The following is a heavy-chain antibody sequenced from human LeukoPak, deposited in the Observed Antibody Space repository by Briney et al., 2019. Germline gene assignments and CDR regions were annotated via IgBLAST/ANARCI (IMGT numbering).Heavy chain of an antibody. D-gene: IGHD3-10*01. CDR3: ARGRGITMVRGRRNWLDP. Sequence: SETLSLTCAVYGGSFSGYYWSWIRQPPGKGLEWIGEINHSGSTNYNPSLKSRVTISVDTSKNQFSLKLSSVTAADTAVYYCARGRGITMVRGRRNWLDPWGQGTLVTVSS. V-gene: IGHV4-34*01. CDR1: GGSFSGYY. J-gene: IGHJ5*02. CDR2: INHSGST.